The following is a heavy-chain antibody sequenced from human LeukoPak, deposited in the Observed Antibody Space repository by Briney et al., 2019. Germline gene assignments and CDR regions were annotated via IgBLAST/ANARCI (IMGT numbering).Heavy chain of an antibody. J-gene: IGHJ6*02. V-gene: IGHV3-33*08. CDR2: IWYDGSNK. CDR3: VRDGVSGYYHMDV. D-gene: IGHD2-8*01. Sequence: GGSLSLSCAASGFTFSNYWMTWVRQAPGKGLEWVAVIWYDGSNKYYADSVKGRFTISRDNSKNTLYLQMNSLRAEDTAVYYCVRDGVSGYYHMDVWGQGTTVTVSS. CDR1: GFTFSNYW.